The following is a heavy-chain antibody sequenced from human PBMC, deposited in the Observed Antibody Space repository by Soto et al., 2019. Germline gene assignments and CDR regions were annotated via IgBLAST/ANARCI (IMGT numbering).Heavy chain of an antibody. J-gene: IGHJ6*02. D-gene: IGHD6-19*01. V-gene: IGHV3-15*07. CDR3: TTDYGWNYYYYYGMDV. CDR2: IKSKTDGGTT. CDR1: GFSFSNYA. Sequence: NPGGSLRLSCAASGFSFSNYAMNWVRQAPGKGLEWVGRIKSKTDGGTTDYAAPVKGRFTISRDDSKNTLYLQMNSLKTEDTAVYYCTTDYGWNYYYYYGMDVWGQGTTVTVSS.